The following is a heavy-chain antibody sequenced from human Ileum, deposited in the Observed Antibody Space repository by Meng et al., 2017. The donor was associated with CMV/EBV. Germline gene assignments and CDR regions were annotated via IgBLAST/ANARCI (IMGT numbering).Heavy chain of an antibody. CDR1: GFTFGDYY. CDR2: ISNSGSTI. V-gene: IGHV3-11*04. Sequence: SLKISCAASGFTFGDYYMTWIRQAPGKGLEWVSYISNSGSTIYFADSVKGRFTISRDNAKNSLYLQMNSLRPEDTAVYFCAKENEVGRPFDSWGQGTLVT. J-gene: IGHJ5*01. D-gene: IGHD1-26*01. CDR3: AKENEVGRPFDS.